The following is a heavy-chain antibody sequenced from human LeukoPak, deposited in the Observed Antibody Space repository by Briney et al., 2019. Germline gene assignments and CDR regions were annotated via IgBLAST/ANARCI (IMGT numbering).Heavy chain of an antibody. J-gene: IGHJ4*02. D-gene: IGHD6-13*01. CDR3: ARLSSGSPHELSSSWTGYDY. Sequence: GESLRISCKGSGYSFTSYWIGWVRQMPGKGLEWMGIIYPGDSDTRHSPSFQGQVTISADKSISAAYLQWSSLKASDTAMYYCARLSSGSPHELSSSWTGYDYWGQGTLVTVSS. V-gene: IGHV5-51*01. CDR2: IYPGDSDT. CDR1: GYSFTSYW.